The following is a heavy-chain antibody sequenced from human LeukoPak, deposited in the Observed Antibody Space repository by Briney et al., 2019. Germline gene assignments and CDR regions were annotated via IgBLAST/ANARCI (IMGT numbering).Heavy chain of an antibody. V-gene: IGHV3-23*01. CDR3: AKDVSGSYYSLYYFDY. CDR1: GFTFSSYA. Sequence: GGSLRLSCAASGFTFSSYAMSWVRQAPGKGLEWVSAISGSGGSTYYADSVKGRFTISRDNSKNTLYLQMNSLRAEDTAVYYCAKDVSGSYYSLYYFDYWGQGTLVTVSS. D-gene: IGHD1-26*01. CDR2: ISGSGGST. J-gene: IGHJ4*02.